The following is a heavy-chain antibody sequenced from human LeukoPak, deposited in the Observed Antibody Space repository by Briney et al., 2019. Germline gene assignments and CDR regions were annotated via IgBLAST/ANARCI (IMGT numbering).Heavy chain of an antibody. CDR3: ARHDSGDSFDY. CDR2: ISNGAATI. Sequence: GGSLRLSCTASGFTFGNYEMNWVRQAPGKGLEWISYISNGAATIHCADSVKGRFTISRDNAKNSLSLHMNSLRVEDTAVYYCARHDSGDSFDYWGQGTLVTVSS. J-gene: IGHJ4*02. V-gene: IGHV3-48*03. CDR1: GFTFGNYE. D-gene: IGHD4/OR15-4a*01.